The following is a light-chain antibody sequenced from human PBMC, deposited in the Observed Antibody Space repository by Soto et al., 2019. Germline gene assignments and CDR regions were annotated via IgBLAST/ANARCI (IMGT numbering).Light chain of an antibody. CDR1: SSDVGGYNY. J-gene: IGLJ2*01. V-gene: IGLV2-11*01. Sequence: QSALTQPRSVSGSPGQSVTISCTGTSSDVGGYNYVSWYQQHPGKAPKFIIFEVNKRPSGVPDRFSGSKSGNTASLTISGLRAEDEADYYCCAYAGTYVVFGGGTKLTVL. CDR2: EVN. CDR3: CAYAGTYVV.